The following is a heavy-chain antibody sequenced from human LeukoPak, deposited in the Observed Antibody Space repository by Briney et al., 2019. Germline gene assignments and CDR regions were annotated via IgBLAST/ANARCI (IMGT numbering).Heavy chain of an antibody. Sequence: PGGSLTLSCAASGFTFSNYWMAWVRQAPGKGLEWVATINQDGSDKYYVDSVKGRFTISRDNAKSSLYLQMNSLRAEDTAVYYCATHPTGGDYWGQGTLVTVSS. J-gene: IGHJ4*02. D-gene: IGHD2-8*02. CDR1: GFTFSNYW. CDR2: INQDGSDK. CDR3: ATHPTGGDY. V-gene: IGHV3-7*01.